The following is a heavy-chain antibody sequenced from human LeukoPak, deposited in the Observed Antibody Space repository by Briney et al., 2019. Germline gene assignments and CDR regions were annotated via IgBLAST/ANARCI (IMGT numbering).Heavy chain of an antibody. J-gene: IGHJ6*02. CDR1: GFSFSDYY. CDR2: ISRTGATT. D-gene: IGHD3-10*01. V-gene: IGHV3-11*01. Sequence: GGSLRLSCAASGFSFSDYYMAWVRQAPGKGLEWLSKISRTGATTDYAESVKGRISTTRDNVANSLQLQMNSLRVEDTAVYYCARAQRVSTSGPPYYYHGMDVWGQGTTVIVSS. CDR3: ARAQRVSTSGPPYYYHGMDV.